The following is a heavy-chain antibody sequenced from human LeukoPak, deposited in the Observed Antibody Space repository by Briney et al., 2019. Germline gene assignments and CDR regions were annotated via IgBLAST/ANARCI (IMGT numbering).Heavy chain of an antibody. Sequence: KPSETLSLTCTISGGHLSSYYWSWIRQPPGKGLEWNGYIYYSGSTNYNPSLVRRVTITVDTAKNQFSLRLSSVTAADTAVYYCARGQWSAQGGYYFFYYMDVWGNGTTVTVSS. D-gene: IGHD3-10*01. V-gene: IGHV4-59*08. CDR1: GGHLSSYY. CDR3: ARGQWSAQGGYYFFYYMDV. J-gene: IGHJ6*03. CDR2: IYYSGST.